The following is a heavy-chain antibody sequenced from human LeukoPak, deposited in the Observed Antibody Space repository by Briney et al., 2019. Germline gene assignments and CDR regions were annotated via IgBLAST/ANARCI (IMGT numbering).Heavy chain of an antibody. D-gene: IGHD5-12*01. V-gene: IGHV3-11*04. Sequence: GGSLRLSCTASGFTFSDYYMSWIRQAPGKGLEWISYITSSGTTKYYADSVRGRFTISRDNAKNSLYLQMNSLRAEDTAVYYCARESSGYYPNNWFDPWGQGTLVTVSS. CDR3: ARESSGYYPNNWFDP. J-gene: IGHJ5*02. CDR1: GFTFSDYY. CDR2: ITSSGTTK.